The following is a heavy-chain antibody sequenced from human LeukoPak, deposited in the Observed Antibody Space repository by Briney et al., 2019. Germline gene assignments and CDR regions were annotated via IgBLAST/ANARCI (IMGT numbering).Heavy chain of an antibody. CDR3: ARMAVYYDSSGYLPHDAFDI. CDR2: IIPIFGTA. D-gene: IGHD3-22*01. J-gene: IGHJ3*02. V-gene: IGHV1-69*05. CDR1: GGTFSSYA. Sequence: GASVELSCKASGGTFSSYAISWVRQAPGQGLEWMGGIIPIFGTANYAQKFQGRVTITTDESTSTAYMELSSLRSDDTAVYYCARMAVYYDSSGYLPHDAFDIWGQGTMVTVSS.